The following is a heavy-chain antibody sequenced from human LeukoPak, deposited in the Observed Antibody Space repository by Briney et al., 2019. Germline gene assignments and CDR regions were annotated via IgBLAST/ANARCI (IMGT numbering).Heavy chain of an antibody. D-gene: IGHD4-17*01. CDR2: ISWNSHAI. CDR3: ARRWVIRSDDYGDSNWYFDL. CDR1: GFTFDDYA. Sequence: GGSLRLSCAASGFTFDDYAMHWVRQAPGKGLEWVSGISWNSHAIGYADSLQGRFLISRDNAKNSLFLHMISLRTEDTAFYYCARRWVIRSDDYGDSNWYFDLWGRGTLVTVSS. J-gene: IGHJ2*01. V-gene: IGHV3-9*01.